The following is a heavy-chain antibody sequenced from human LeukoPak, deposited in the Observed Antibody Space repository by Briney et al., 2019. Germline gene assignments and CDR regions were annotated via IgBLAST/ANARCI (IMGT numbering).Heavy chain of an antibody. J-gene: IGHJ3*02. CDR1: GGSISSYY. Sequence: PSETLSLTCTVSGGSISSYYWSWIRQPPGKGLEWIGYIYYSGSTNYNPSLKSRVTISVDTSKNQFSLKLSSVTAADTAVYYCARGITMIVVVIIYDAFDIWGQGTMVTVSS. CDR3: ARGITMIVVVIIYDAFDI. CDR2: IYYSGST. D-gene: IGHD3-22*01. V-gene: IGHV4-59*08.